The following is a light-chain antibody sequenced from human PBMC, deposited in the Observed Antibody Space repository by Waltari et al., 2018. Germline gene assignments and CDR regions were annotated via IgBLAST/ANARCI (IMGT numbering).Light chain of an antibody. J-gene: IGLJ2*01. CDR2: QDS. CDR3: QAWDSSTAVV. V-gene: IGLV3-1*01. Sequence: SYELTQPPSVSVSRGQTASLTCLGDKLGDTYACWYQQKPGQSPVLVIYQDSKRPSGSPERFSGSNSGNTATLTISGTQAMDEADYYCQAWDSSTAVVFGGGTKLTVL. CDR1: KLGDTY.